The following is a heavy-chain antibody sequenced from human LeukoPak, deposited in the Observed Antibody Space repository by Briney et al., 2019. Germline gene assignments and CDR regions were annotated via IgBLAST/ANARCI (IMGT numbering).Heavy chain of an antibody. D-gene: IGHD6-13*01. CDR3: TRGSIAAAGNYYYYGMDV. CDR2: IRSKAYGGTT. J-gene: IGHJ6*04. Sequence: GGSLRLSCTASGFTFGDYAMSWVRQAPGKGLEWGGFIRSKAYGGTTEYAASVKGRFTISRDDSKSIAYLQMNSLKTEDTAVYYCTRGSIAAAGNYYYYGMDVWGKGTTVTVSS. V-gene: IGHV3-49*04. CDR1: GFTFGDYA.